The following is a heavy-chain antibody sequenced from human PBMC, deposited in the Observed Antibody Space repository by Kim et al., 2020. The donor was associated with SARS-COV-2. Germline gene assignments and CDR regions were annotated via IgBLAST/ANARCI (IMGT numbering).Heavy chain of an antibody. V-gene: IGHV4-39*01. Sequence: SGSNYYTPSLKCQVTISVDTSKNQFSLMLSSVTAADTAVYYCARRAAFDIWGQGTMVTVSS. J-gene: IGHJ3*02. CDR2: SGSN. CDR3: ARRAAFDI.